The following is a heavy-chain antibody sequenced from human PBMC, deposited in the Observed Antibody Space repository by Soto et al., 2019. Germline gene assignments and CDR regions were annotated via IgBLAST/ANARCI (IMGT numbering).Heavy chain of an antibody. Sequence: EVQLLESGGGLVQPGGSLRLSCAASGFTFSSYAMSWVRQAPGKGLEWVSAISGSGGSTYYADSVKGRFTISRDNSKNTLYLQMNSLRAEDTAVYYWAKDRRWFGGGTGADYWGQGTLVTVSS. J-gene: IGHJ4*02. CDR1: GFTFSSYA. CDR3: AKDRRWFGGGTGADY. CDR2: ISGSGGST. D-gene: IGHD3-10*01. V-gene: IGHV3-23*01.